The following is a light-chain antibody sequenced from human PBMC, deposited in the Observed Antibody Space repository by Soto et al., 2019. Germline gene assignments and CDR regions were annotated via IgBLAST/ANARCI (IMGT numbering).Light chain of an antibody. Sequence: QSVLTQPPSVSGTLGQRVIISCSGSRSNIGVNTVNWYRQLPGTAPKLLIYVDDERPSGVPDRFSGSKSGTSASLAISGLHSEDEADFYCAAWDDSLNGFVFGTGTKLTVL. CDR2: VDD. J-gene: IGLJ1*01. V-gene: IGLV1-44*01. CDR3: AAWDDSLNGFV. CDR1: RSNIGVNT.